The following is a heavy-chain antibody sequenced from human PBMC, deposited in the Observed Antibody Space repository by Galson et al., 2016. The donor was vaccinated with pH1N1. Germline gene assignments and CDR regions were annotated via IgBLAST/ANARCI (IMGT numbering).Heavy chain of an antibody. D-gene: IGHD3-10*01. CDR3: ARAPDRGEGALSYYYGLDV. Sequence: SVKVSCKASGGIFSSYAVSWVRQAPGRGLEWMGGIILIFGTSNYAQKFQGRVTITADESTSTAYLELSSLSSEDTAVYYCARAPDRGEGALSYYYGLDVWGQGTTVTVSS. J-gene: IGHJ6*02. V-gene: IGHV1-69*13. CDR1: GGIFSSYA. CDR2: IILIFGTS.